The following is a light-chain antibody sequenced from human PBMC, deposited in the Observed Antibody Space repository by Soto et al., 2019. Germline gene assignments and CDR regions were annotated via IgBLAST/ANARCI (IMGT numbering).Light chain of an antibody. J-gene: IGLJ3*02. CDR1: SSDVGAYDY. CDR2: EVN. V-gene: IGLV2-14*01. CDR3: ISYASRDTLLWV. Sequence: QSALTQPASVSGSPGQSITISCTGTSSDVGAYDYVSWYQHHPGKAPKLLIYEVNNRPSGISNRFSGSKSGNTASLTISGLQAEDEADYYCISYASRDTLLWVFGGGTKVTVL.